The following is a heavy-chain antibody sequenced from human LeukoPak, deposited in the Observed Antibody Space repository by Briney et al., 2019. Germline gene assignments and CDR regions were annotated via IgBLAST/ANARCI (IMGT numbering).Heavy chain of an antibody. Sequence: GGSLRLSCAASGFTFSNYALTWVRQAPGRGLEWVSSISGAGPYYADSVKGRFSISRDNYKNTLYLRMSSLRAEDTAVYYCARDPNGNYVGAFDFQRWGQGTLVTVS. D-gene: IGHD4-17*01. V-gene: IGHV3-23*01. CDR1: GFTFSNYA. CDR2: ISGAGP. CDR3: ARDPNGNYVGAFDFQR. J-gene: IGHJ1*01.